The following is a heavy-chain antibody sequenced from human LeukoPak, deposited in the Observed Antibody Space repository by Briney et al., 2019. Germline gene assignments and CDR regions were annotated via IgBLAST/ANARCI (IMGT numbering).Heavy chain of an antibody. CDR3: ARAPYYYETSGLSRYHFDY. D-gene: IGHD3-22*01. J-gene: IGHJ4*02. CDR2: IRSKVYSGTT. Sequence: GGSLRLSCAASGFTFGDYAMTWVRQSPGKGLEWVGFIRSKVYSGTTEYAASVNGRFTISRDDSKSIAYLQMNSLKTEDTAVYYCARAPYYYETSGLSRYHFDYWGQGTLVTVSS. CDR1: GFTFGDYA. V-gene: IGHV3-49*04.